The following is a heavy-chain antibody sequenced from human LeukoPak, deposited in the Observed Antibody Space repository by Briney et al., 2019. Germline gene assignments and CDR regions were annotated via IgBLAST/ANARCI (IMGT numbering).Heavy chain of an antibody. D-gene: IGHD3-22*01. V-gene: IGHV1-46*01. CDR3: ARWWDDGSGYSYLYGMDV. CDR1: GYTFTSYY. CDR2: IIPSGGST. J-gene: IGHJ6*02. Sequence: APVKVSCKASGYTFTSYYMHWVRQAPGQGLEWMGIIIPSGGSTSYAQKFQGRVTMTRDTSTSTVYMELSSLRSEDTAVYYCARWWDDGSGYSYLYGMDVWAKGPRSPSP.